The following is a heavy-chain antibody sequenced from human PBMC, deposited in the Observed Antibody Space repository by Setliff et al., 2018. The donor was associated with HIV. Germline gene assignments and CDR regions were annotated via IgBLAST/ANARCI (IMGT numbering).Heavy chain of an antibody. D-gene: IGHD2-21*01. Sequence: GGSLRLSCDASGFTVSSSYMALVRQAPGKGLEWVSTIYSDGSTYHRDSVKGRFTISRDNAKNSLFLQMNSLRAEDTAVYYCAKEPSSCSAPRPSLCGYFDSWGQGTQVTVSS. CDR1: GFTVSSSY. V-gene: IGHV3-53*01. CDR3: AKEPSSCSAPRPSLCGYFDS. J-gene: IGHJ4*01. CDR2: IYSDGST.